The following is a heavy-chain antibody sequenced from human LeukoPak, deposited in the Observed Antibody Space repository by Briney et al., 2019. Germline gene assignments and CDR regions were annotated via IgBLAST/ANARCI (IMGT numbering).Heavy chain of an antibody. J-gene: IGHJ3*01. Sequence: PGGSLRLSCVASRFTFSNYWMQWVRQVPGKGLVWVSRLNGDGTNIIYADSVKGRFTISRDNAENTLYLQMNSLRAEDTALYYCARSQSGVFDVWGQGTMVTVSS. CDR1: RFTFSNYW. CDR2: LNGDGTNI. CDR3: ARSQSGVFDV. V-gene: IGHV3-74*01. D-gene: IGHD2-8*01.